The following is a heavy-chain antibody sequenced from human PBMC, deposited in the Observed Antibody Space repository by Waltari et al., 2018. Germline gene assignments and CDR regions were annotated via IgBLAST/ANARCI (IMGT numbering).Heavy chain of an antibody. D-gene: IGHD2-15*01. CDR1: GFTFSSYS. CDR3: ARGLVVVAAPFDY. Sequence: EVQLVESGGGLVKPGGSLRLSCAASGFTFSSYSMNWVRQAPGKGLEWVSSISGSSSYIYYADSVKGRFTISRDNAKNSLYLQMNSLRAEDTAVYYCARGLVVVAAPFDYWGQGTLVTVSS. V-gene: IGHV3-21*01. CDR2: ISGSSSYI. J-gene: IGHJ4*02.